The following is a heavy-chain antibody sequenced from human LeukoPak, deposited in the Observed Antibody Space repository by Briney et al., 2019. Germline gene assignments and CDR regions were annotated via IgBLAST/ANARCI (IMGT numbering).Heavy chain of an antibody. Sequence: SETLSLTCTVSGGSISSGGYYWSWIRQHPGKGLEWIGYIYYSGSTYYNPSLKSRVTISVDTSKNQFSLKLSSVTAADTAVYYCASSVGATNLADYWGQGTLVTVSS. D-gene: IGHD1-26*01. CDR1: GGSISSGGYY. CDR2: IYYSGST. V-gene: IGHV4-31*03. J-gene: IGHJ4*02. CDR3: ASSVGATNLADY.